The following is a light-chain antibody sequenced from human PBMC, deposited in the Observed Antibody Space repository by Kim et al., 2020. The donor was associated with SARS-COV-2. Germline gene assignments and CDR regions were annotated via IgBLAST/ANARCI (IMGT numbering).Light chain of an antibody. J-gene: IGLJ3*02. CDR2: DTN. Sequence: QAVVTQEPSLTVSPGGTVTLTCGSSTGAVTSSHYTYWFQQKPGQVPRTLIYDTNKRFSSTPARFSASLLGDKAALTLSGAQPDDEADYYCFLYYGGPRVFGGGTKLTVL. CDR3: FLYYGGPRV. V-gene: IGLV7-46*01. CDR1: TGAVTSSHY.